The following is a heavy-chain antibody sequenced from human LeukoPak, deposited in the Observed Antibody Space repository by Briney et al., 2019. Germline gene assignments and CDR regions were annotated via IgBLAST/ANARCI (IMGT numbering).Heavy chain of an antibody. D-gene: IGHD6-13*01. Sequence: GGSLRLSCAASRFTVSGNYMNWVRQAPGKGLEWVSVIYSGGSTYYTDSVKGRFTISRDNSKNTLYLQMNSLRAEDTAVYYCARMRNIPTAGSAGNFDYWGQGTVVTVSS. CDR1: RFTVSGNY. V-gene: IGHV3-66*01. CDR2: IYSGGST. CDR3: ARMRNIPTAGSAGNFDY. J-gene: IGHJ4*02.